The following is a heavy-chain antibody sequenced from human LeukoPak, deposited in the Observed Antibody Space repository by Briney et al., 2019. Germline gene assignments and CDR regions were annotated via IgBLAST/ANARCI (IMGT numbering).Heavy chain of an antibody. CDR1: GFTFSDAW. CDR2: INSDGSST. V-gene: IGHV3-74*01. Sequence: GGSLRLSCRGSGFTFSDAWMTWVRQAPGKGLVWVSRINSDGSSTSYADSVKGRFTISRDNAKNTLYLQMNSLRAEDTAVYYCARDLRSSWYDYFDYWGQGTLVTVSS. D-gene: IGHD6-13*01. J-gene: IGHJ4*02. CDR3: ARDLRSSWYDYFDY.